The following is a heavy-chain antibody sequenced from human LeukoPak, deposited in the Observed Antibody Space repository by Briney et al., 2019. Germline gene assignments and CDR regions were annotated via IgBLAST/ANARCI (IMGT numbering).Heavy chain of an antibody. CDR1: GFTFSSYG. CDR2: IWYDGSNK. D-gene: IGHD1-1*01. CDR3: AKPRAMTTGVGRYFDL. J-gene: IGHJ2*01. V-gene: IGHV3-33*06. Sequence: PGRSLRLSCAASGFTFSSYGMHWVRQAPGKGLEWVAVIWYDGSNKYYADSVKGRFTISRDNSKNTLYLQMNSLRAEDTAIYYCAKPRAMTTGVGRYFDLWGRGTLVTVSS.